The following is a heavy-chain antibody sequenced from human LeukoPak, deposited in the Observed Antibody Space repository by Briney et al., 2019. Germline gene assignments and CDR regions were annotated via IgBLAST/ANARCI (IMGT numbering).Heavy chain of an antibody. CDR2: INPNSGGT. CDR1: GYTFTGYY. J-gene: IGHJ4*02. D-gene: IGHD5-24*01. V-gene: IGHV1-2*02. CDR3: ARDIGGIEMATIFLSD. Sequence: ASVKVSCKASGYTFTGYYIHWVRQAPGQGLEWMGWINPNSGGTDYAQKFQGRVTMTRDTSIDTAYMDLSRLSSDDTAVYFCARDIGGIEMATIFLSDWGQGTLVTVSS.